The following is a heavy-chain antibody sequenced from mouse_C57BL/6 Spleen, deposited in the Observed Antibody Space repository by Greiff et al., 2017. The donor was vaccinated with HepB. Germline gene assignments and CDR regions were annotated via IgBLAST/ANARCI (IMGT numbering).Heavy chain of an antibody. CDR2: IRSKSNNYAT. V-gene: IGHV10-1*01. CDR1: GFSFNTYA. CDR3: VRGSSSFAY. J-gene: IGHJ3*01. Sequence: EVKLVESGGGLVQPQGSLKLSCAASGFSFNTYAMNWVRQAPGKGLEWVARIRSKSNNYATYYADSVKDRFTISRDDSESMLYLQMNNLKTEDTAMYYCVRGSSSFAYWGQGTLVTVSA. D-gene: IGHD1-1*01.